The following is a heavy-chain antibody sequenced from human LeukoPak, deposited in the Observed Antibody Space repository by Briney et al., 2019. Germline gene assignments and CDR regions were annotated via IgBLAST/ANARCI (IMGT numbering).Heavy chain of an antibody. V-gene: IGHV3-33*06. Sequence: AGGSLRLSCAASGFTFSSYGMHWVRQAPDKGLEWVAVIWYDGSNKYYADSVKGRFTISRDNSKNTLYLQMNSLRAEDTAVYYCAKDRITMVRGVIIPHDYWGQGTLVTVSS. CDR3: AKDRITMVRGVIIPHDY. J-gene: IGHJ4*02. D-gene: IGHD3-10*01. CDR2: IWYDGSNK. CDR1: GFTFSSYG.